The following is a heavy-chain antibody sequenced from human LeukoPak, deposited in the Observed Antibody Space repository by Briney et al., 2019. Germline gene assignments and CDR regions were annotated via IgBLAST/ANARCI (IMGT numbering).Heavy chain of an antibody. Sequence: QPGGSLRLSCAASGFTFNLYGTSWVRQPPGKGLEWVSDISAIGNTYYADSVKGRFTISRDNSKNMLYLQMNSLRAEDTAVYYCAKAMAGGYNNGPFDNWGLGALVTVSS. CDR1: GFTFNLYG. CDR2: ISAIGNT. J-gene: IGHJ4*02. D-gene: IGHD5-18*01. CDR3: AKAMAGGYNNGPFDN. V-gene: IGHV3-23*01.